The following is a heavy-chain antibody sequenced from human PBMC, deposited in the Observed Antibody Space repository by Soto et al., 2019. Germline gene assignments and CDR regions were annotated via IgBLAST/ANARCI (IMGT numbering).Heavy chain of an antibody. D-gene: IGHD4-4*01. V-gene: IGHV4-59*01. J-gene: IGHJ5*02. Sequence: QVQLQESGPGLVKPSETLSLTCTVSGGSISSYYWSWIRQPPGKGLEWIGYIYYSGSTNYNPSLKSRVTISVATSKNQFSLKLSSVTAADTAVYYCARGRVTTSRYWFDPWGQGTLVTVSS. CDR2: IYYSGST. CDR3: ARGRVTTSRYWFDP. CDR1: GGSISSYY.